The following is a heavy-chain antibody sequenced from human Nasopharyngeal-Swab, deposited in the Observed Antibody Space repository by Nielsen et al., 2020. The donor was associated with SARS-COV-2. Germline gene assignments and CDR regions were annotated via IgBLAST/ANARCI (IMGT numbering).Heavy chain of an antibody. Sequence: GESLKISCAASGFTCSSYDMHWVRQATGKGLEWVSAIGTAGDTYYPGSVKGRFTISRENAKNSLYLQMNSLRAEDTAVYYCASGTVTLLHYWGQGTLVTVSS. CDR2: IGTAGDT. J-gene: IGHJ4*02. CDR3: ASGTVTLLHY. D-gene: IGHD4-23*01. V-gene: IGHV3-13*01. CDR1: GFTCSSYD.